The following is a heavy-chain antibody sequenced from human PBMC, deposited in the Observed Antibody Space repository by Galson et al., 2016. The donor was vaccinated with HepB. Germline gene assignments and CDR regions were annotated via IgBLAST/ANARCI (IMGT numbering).Heavy chain of an antibody. D-gene: IGHD5-12*01. CDR2: ISGYNGNT. V-gene: IGHV1-18*01. CDR3: ARENYGGYVPVAYFDY. Sequence: SVKVSCKASGYAFINYGVIWVRQAPGQGFEWMGWISGYNGNTKYSQKFQDRVTITRDTSATTAYMELSSLRSEDTAVYFCARENYGGYVPVAYFDYWGQGTLVTVSS. CDR1: GYAFINYG. J-gene: IGHJ4*02.